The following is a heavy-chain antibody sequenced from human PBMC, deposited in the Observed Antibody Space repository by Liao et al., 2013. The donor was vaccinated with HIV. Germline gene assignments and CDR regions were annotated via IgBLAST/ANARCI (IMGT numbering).Heavy chain of an antibody. CDR2: VSTSGST. CDR3: ASSPFGETYAFDI. V-gene: IGHV4-61*02. Sequence: QVQLQESGPGLVKPSETLSLTCTVSGGSISSGSYYWSWIRQPAGKGLEWIGRVSTSGSTNYNPSLKSRVTVSVDTSKNQFSLKLTSVTAADTAVYYCASSPFGETYAFDIWGQGTMVTVSS. D-gene: IGHD3-10*01. J-gene: IGHJ3*02. CDR1: GGSISSGSYY.